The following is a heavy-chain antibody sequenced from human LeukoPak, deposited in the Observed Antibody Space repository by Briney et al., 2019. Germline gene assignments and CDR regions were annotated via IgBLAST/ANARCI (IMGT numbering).Heavy chain of an antibody. V-gene: IGHV4-38-2*02. CDR2: IYHSGST. CDR3: ARAESYYDFWSGYYSASSFDY. D-gene: IGHD3-3*01. Sequence: SETLSLTCTASGYSISSGYYWGWIRQPPGKGLEWIGSIYHSGSTYYNPSLKSRVTISVDTSKNQFSLKLSSVTAADTAVYYCARAESYYDFWSGYYSASSFDYWGQGTLVTVSS. J-gene: IGHJ4*02. CDR1: GYSISSGYY.